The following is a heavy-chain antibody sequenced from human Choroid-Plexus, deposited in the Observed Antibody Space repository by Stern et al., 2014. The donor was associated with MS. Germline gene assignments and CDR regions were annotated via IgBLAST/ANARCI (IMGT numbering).Heavy chain of an antibody. CDR1: GYIFTGYY. Sequence: QVQLVESGAEVKKPGDSVNVSCKTSGYIFTGYYIHWVRQAPGQGLEWIAWVNQNTGGTNYAQKLQGRVTMSRDTSISTAYVELSSLTSDDTAVYYCARDQRGITIFGVVTDYYYLGMDVWGQGTTVTVSS. J-gene: IGHJ6*02. D-gene: IGHD3-3*01. CDR3: ARDQRGITIFGVVTDYYYLGMDV. V-gene: IGHV1-2*02. CDR2: VNQNTGGT.